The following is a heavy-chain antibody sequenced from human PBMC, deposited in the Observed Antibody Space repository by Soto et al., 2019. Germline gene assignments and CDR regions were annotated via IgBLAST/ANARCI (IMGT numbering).Heavy chain of an antibody. CDR1: GFTFSSYA. Sequence: GGSLRLSCAASGFTFSSYAMSWVRQAPGKGLEWVSAISGSGGSTYYADSVKGRFTISRDNSKNTLYLQMNSLRAEDTAVYYCANDGARGGPQGYWYFDIGGRGTLVTVS. CDR2: ISGSGGST. CDR3: ANDGARGGPQGYWYFDI. J-gene: IGHJ2*01. D-gene: IGHD2-15*01. V-gene: IGHV3-23*01.